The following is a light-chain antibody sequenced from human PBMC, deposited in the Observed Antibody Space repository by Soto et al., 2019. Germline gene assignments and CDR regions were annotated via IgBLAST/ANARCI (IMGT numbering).Light chain of an antibody. J-gene: IGKJ1*01. CDR2: GAS. Sequence: EFVCTYSPGTLSLSPVERATLSCRASQSVSNNYLAWYQQKPGQAPRLLIYGASNRATGIPDRFSGSGSGTDFTLTISRLETEDFAVYYCQQYGSSGTFGQGTKVDIK. CDR1: QSVSNNY. V-gene: IGKV3-20*01. CDR3: QQYGSSGT.